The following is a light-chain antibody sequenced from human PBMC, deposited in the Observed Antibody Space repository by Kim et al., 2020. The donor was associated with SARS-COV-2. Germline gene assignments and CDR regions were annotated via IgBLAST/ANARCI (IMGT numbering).Light chain of an antibody. Sequence: SVTISCTGTSSDVGGYNYVSWYQQHPGKAPKLMIYEVSKRPSGVPDRFSGSKSGNTASLTVSGLQAEDEADYYCSSYAGNYNLVFGGGTQLTVL. V-gene: IGLV2-8*01. CDR1: SSDVGGYNY. CDR2: EVS. CDR3: SSYAGNYNLV. J-gene: IGLJ2*01.